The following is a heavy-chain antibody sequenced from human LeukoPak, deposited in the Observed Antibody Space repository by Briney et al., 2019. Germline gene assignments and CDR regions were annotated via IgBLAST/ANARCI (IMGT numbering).Heavy chain of an antibody. J-gene: IGHJ4*02. CDR3: AKENSGSYSPVYF. Sequence: QPGGSLRLSCAASGFTFSTYGMTWVRQAPGKGLEWVSSVTSGGTTYCAGSVKGRFTISRDNSKNTVYLQMNSLRDEDTALYYCAKENSGSYSPVYFWGQGTLVTVSS. CDR2: VTSGGTT. D-gene: IGHD3-10*01. V-gene: IGHV3-23*01. CDR1: GFTFSTYG.